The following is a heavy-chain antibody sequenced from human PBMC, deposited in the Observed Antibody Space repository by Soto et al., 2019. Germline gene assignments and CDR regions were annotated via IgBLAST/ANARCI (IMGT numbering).Heavy chain of an antibody. V-gene: IGHV1-69*12. CDR1: GGTFSSYA. CDR3: ASRLRLGELSSEDY. CDR2: IIPIFGTA. Sequence: QVQLVQSGAEVKKPGSSVKVSCKASGGTFSSYAISWVRQAPGQGLEWMGGIIPIFGTANYAQKFQGRVTITADESTSTDYMEMSSLRSEDTAVYYCASRLRLGELSSEDYWGQGTLVTVSS. J-gene: IGHJ4*02. D-gene: IGHD3-16*02.